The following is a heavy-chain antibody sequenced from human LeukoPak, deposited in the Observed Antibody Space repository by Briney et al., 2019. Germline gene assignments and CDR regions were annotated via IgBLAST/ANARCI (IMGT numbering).Heavy chain of an antibody. V-gene: IGHV4-34*01. CDR1: GGSFSGYY. D-gene: IGHD5-18*01. J-gene: IGHJ6*03. CDR2: IYHSGST. CDR3: ARAGYSYGYGYYYMDV. Sequence: SETLSLTCAVYGGSFSGYYWSWIRQPPGKGLEWMEEIYHSGSTNYNPSLKSRVTISVDTSKNQFSLKLSSVTAADTAVYYCARAGYSYGYGYYYMDVWGKGTTVTVSS.